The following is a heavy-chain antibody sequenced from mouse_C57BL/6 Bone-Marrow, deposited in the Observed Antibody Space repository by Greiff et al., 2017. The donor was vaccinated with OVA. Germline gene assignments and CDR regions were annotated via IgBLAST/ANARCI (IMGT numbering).Heavy chain of an antibody. V-gene: IGHV1-15*01. Sequence: QVQLQQSGAELVRPGASVTLSCKASGYTFTDYEMHWVKQTPVHGLEWIGAIDPETGGTAYNQKFKDKAILTADKSSSTAYMELRSLTSEDSAVYYCNYGSSYYYAMDYWGQGTSVTVSS. D-gene: IGHD1-1*01. CDR2: IDPETGGT. CDR3: NYGSSYYYAMDY. CDR1: GYTFTDYE. J-gene: IGHJ4*01.